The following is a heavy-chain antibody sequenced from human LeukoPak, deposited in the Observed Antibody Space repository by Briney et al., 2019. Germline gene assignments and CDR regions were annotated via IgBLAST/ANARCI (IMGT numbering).Heavy chain of an antibody. CDR1: GYTFTGYY. Sequence: ASVKVSCKASGYTFTGYYMHWVRQAPGQGLEWMGIINPSGGSTSYAQKFQGRVTMTRDTSTSTVYMELSSLRSEDTAVYYCAREGAAAGTGGYYFDYWGQGTLVTVSP. V-gene: IGHV1-46*01. J-gene: IGHJ4*02. CDR3: AREGAAAGTGGYYFDY. CDR2: INPSGGST. D-gene: IGHD6-13*01.